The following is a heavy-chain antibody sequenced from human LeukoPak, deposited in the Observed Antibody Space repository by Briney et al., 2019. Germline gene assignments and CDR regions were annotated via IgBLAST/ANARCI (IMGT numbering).Heavy chain of an antibody. D-gene: IGHD3-3*02. Sequence: GGSLRLSCAASGFTFSSYAMSWVRQAPGKGLEWVAVISYDGSNKYYADSVKGRFTISRDNSKNTLYLQMNSLRAEDTAVYYCAKDPTLVLARSRDYYFDYWGQGTLVTVSS. V-gene: IGHV3-30-3*01. CDR3: AKDPTLVLARSRDYYFDY. J-gene: IGHJ4*02. CDR2: ISYDGSNK. CDR1: GFTFSSYA.